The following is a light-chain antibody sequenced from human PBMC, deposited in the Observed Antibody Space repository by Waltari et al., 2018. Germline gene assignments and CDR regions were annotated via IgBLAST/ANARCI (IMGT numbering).Light chain of an antibody. CDR2: DAS. CDR3: QQRRSWPLT. Sequence: SCRASQGVGTYLAWYQQRPGQSPRLLIYDASYRATGIPARFSGSGSETDFTLTISSLQPEDFAVYYCQQRRSWPLTFGGGTRVQI. J-gene: IGKJ4*01. V-gene: IGKV3-11*01. CDR1: QGVGTY.